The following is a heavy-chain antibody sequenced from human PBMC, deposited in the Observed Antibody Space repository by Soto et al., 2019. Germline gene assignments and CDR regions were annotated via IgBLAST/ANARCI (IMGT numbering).Heavy chain of an antibody. CDR3: IQSRCGGDCLQSYASYYYYGMDV. V-gene: IGHV2-5*02. CDR2: IYWDDDK. J-gene: IGHJ6*02. Sequence: SGPTLVNPTQNLTLTCTLSSFSLSTGGVGVGWIRQPPGKALEWLALIYWDDDKRYSPSLRSRLTITKDTSKNQVVLTMTNMDPVDTATYYCIQSRCGGDCLQSYASYYYYGMDVWGQGTTVTVSS. CDR1: SFSLSTGGVG. D-gene: IGHD2-21*02.